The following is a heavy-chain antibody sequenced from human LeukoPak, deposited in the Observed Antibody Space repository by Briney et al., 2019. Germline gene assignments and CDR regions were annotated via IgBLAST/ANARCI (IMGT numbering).Heavy chain of an antibody. V-gene: IGHV1-69*06. CDR2: IIPIFGTA. CDR3: ERDKEGRYYYDSSGYSYFDY. Sequence: GASVKVSCKASGGTFSSYAISWVRQAPGQGLEWMGGIIPIFGTANYAQKFQGRVTITADKSTSTAYMELSSLRSEDTAVYYCERDKEGRYYYDSSGYSYFDYWGQGTLVTVSS. J-gene: IGHJ4*02. CDR1: GGTFSSYA. D-gene: IGHD3-22*01.